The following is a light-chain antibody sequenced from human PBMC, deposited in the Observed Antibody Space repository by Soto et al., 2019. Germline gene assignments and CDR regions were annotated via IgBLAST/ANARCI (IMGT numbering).Light chain of an antibody. V-gene: IGLV1-40*01. CDR1: SSNIGAGYD. CDR2: GNS. Sequence: QSVLTQAPSVSGAPGQRVTISCTGSSSNIGAGYDVHWYQQLPGTAPKLLIYGNSNRPSGVPDRFSGSKSGTSASLAITGLQAEDEGDYYCQSYDSSLSGYVFGTGTKLTVL. J-gene: IGLJ1*01. CDR3: QSYDSSLSGYV.